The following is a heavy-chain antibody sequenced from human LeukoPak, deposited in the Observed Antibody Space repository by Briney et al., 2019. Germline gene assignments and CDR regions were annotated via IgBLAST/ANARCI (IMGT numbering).Heavy chain of an antibody. V-gene: IGHV3-13*01. J-gene: IGHJ1*01. CDR2: IGTAGDT. Sequence: GGSLRLSCAASGFTFSSYDMHWVRQATGKGLEWVSAIGTAGDTYYPGSVKGRFTISRENAKNSLYLQMNSLRAEDTAVYYCASYSSSWHWGEYFQYWGQGTLVTVSS. CDR1: GFTFSSYD. D-gene: IGHD6-13*01. CDR3: ASYSSSWHWGEYFQY.